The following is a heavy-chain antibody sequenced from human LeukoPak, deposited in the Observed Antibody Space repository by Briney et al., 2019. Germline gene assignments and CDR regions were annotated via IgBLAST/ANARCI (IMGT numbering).Heavy chain of an antibody. CDR1: EFTFSTYS. D-gene: IGHD6-19*01. CDR2: ISSGSTCI. Sequence: TGGSLRLSCAASEFTFSTYSMNWVRQAPGKGLEWVSSISSGSTCIYYADSVKGRFTISRDNAKNSLYLQMNSLRAEDTAVYYCARDVSDGSVWGTYFDYWGQGTLVTVSS. J-gene: IGHJ4*02. V-gene: IGHV3-21*04. CDR3: ARDVSDGSVWGTYFDY.